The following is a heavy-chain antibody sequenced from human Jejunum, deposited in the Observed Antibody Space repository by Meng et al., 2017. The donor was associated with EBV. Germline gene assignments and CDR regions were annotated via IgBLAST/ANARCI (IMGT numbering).Heavy chain of an antibody. CDR3: AGLRYSGYDRAFDY. J-gene: IGHJ4*02. V-gene: IGHV4-61*01. Sequence: QLQESGPGLVTPSETLSLTCTVSGGSVNSGNVYWSWIRQHPGKGLEWIGYIYYSGSTNYIPSLKSRVTISLDTSKNQFSLKLSSVTAADTAVYYCAGLRYSGYDRAFDYWGQGALVTVSS. D-gene: IGHD5-12*01. CDR1: GGSVNSGNVY. CDR2: IYYSGST.